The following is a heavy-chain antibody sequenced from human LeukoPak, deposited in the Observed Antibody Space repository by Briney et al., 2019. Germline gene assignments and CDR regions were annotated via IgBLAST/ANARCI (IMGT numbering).Heavy chain of an antibody. CDR1: GFTFRSYA. CDR2: ISSSSSYI. CDR3: CITMVRGVSSHFDY. J-gene: IGHJ4*02. Sequence: GGSLRLSCAASGFTFRSYAMHWVRQAPGKGLEWVSSISSSSSYIYYADSAKGRFTISRDNAKNSLYLQMNSLRAEDTSVYYCCITMVRGVSSHFDYWGQGTLVTVSS. V-gene: IGHV3-21*01. D-gene: IGHD3-10*01.